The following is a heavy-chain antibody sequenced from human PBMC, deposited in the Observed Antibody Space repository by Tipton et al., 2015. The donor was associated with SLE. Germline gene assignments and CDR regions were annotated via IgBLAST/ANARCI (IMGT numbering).Heavy chain of an antibody. CDR2: IYHGGST. V-gene: IGHV4-30-2*01. Sequence: TLSLTCAVSGASISSGYYSWSWVRQPPGKGLEWVGNIYHGGSTYDRPSLKSRVTISVDTSRNQFSLKLTSVTAADTAVYYCAREGAAAGSLLDYWGQGTLVTVSS. CDR1: GASISSGYYS. J-gene: IGHJ4*02. CDR3: AREGAAAGSLLDY. D-gene: IGHD6-13*01.